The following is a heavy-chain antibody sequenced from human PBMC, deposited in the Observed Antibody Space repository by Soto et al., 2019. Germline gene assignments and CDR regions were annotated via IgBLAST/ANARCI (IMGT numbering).Heavy chain of an antibody. D-gene: IGHD3-22*01. CDR1: GVTFSNAW. CDR2: IKSKTDGGTT. Sequence: EVQLVESGGGLVKPGGSLRLSCAASGVTFSNAWMNWVRQAPGKGLEWVGRIKSKTDGGTTDYAAPVKGRFTISRDDSKNTLYLQMNSLKTEDTAVYHCTTGSGGYYYDSSGYYRGNAFDIWGQGTMVTVSS. J-gene: IGHJ3*02. V-gene: IGHV3-15*07. CDR3: TTGSGGYYYDSSGYYRGNAFDI.